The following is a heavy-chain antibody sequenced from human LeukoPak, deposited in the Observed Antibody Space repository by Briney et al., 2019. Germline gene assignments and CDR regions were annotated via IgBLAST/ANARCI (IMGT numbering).Heavy chain of an antibody. CDR1: GFTFGGYS. CDR2: LSYDGSNK. Sequence: GGSLRLSCAASGFTFGGYSMHWVRQAPGKGLEWVAVLSYDGSNKYYADSVKGRFTVSSDSSKNTLYLQMNSLRPEDTAVYYCAKDREGYSRLDWGQGTLVTVSS. D-gene: IGHD5-12*01. CDR3: AKDREGYSRLD. V-gene: IGHV3-30*18. J-gene: IGHJ4*02.